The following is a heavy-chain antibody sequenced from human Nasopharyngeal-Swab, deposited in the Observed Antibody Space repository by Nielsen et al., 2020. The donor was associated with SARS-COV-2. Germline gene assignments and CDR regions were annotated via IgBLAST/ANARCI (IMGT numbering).Heavy chain of an antibody. CDR3: ARGADQSDGMDV. V-gene: IGHV4-39*07. Sequence: SETLSLTCTVSGGSISSSSYYWGWIRQPPGKGLEWIGSIYYSGSTNYNPSLKSRVTISVDTSKNQFSLKLSSVTAADTAVYYCARGADQSDGMDVWGQGTTVTVSS. CDR2: IYYSGST. J-gene: IGHJ6*02. CDR1: GGSISSSSYY.